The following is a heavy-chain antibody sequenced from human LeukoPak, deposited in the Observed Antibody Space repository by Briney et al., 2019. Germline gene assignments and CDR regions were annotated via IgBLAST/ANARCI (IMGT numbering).Heavy chain of an antibody. J-gene: IGHJ6*02. V-gene: IGHV1-18*01. Sequence: GASVKVSCKASGYTFTSYGISWVRQAPGQGLEWMRWISAYNGNTNYAQKLQGRVTMTTDTSTSAAYMELRSLRSDDTAVYYCARSLRFSDYYYYYGMDVWGQGTTVTVSS. CDR1: GYTFTSYG. CDR2: ISAYNGNT. D-gene: IGHD3-3*01. CDR3: ARSLRFSDYYYYYGMDV.